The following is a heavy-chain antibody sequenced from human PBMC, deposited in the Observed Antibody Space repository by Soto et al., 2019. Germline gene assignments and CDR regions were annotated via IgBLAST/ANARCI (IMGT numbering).Heavy chain of an antibody. V-gene: IGHV3-48*02. J-gene: IGHJ6*02. CDR3: ARDMFGERYGMDV. CDR2: ISSSGSTI. Sequence: GGSLRLSCAASGFTFSSYNMNWVRQAPGKGLEWVSYISSSGSTIYYADSVKGRFTISRDNAKNSLYLQVNSLRDEDTAVFYCARDMFGERYGMDVWGQGTTVTV. CDR1: GFTFSSYN. D-gene: IGHD3-10*02.